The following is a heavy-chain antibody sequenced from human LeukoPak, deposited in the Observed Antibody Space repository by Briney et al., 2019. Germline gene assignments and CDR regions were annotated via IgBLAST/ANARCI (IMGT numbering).Heavy chain of an antibody. V-gene: IGHV1-46*01. Sequence: ASVKVSCKASGYTFTSYYMHWVRQAPAQGLEWMGLINPSGGSTSYAQKFQGRVTMTRDTSTSTVYMELSSLRSEDTAVYYCAREGGITMVRGHGMDVWGQGTTVTVSS. J-gene: IGHJ6*02. CDR2: INPSGGST. CDR3: AREGGITMVRGHGMDV. CDR1: GYTFTSYY. D-gene: IGHD3-10*01.